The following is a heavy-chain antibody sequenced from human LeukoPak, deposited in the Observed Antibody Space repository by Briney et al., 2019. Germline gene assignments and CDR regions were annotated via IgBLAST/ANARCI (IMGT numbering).Heavy chain of an antibody. D-gene: IGHD2-15*01. Sequence: PGGSLRLSCTASGFDFSNSFMTWVRQAPGKGPEWISYISSRSTTIYYADSVKGRFTISRDNGKNTVYLQMNNMRVDDTAVFYCGKGSLAVPATPLDFWGRGTLVTVSS. CDR2: ISSRSTTI. CDR3: GKGSLAVPATPLDF. CDR1: GFDFSNSF. V-gene: IGHV3-11*01. J-gene: IGHJ4*02.